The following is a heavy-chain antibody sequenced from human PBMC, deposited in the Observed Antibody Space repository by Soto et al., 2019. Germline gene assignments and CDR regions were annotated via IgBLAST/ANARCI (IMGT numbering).Heavy chain of an antibody. CDR3: ARHGTFAAAGTNYYYGMDV. Sequence: GESLKISCKGSGYSFTSYWIGGVRQMPGKGLEWMGIIYPGDSDTRYSPSFQGQVTISADKSISTAYLQWSSLKASDTAMYYCARHGTFAAAGTNYYYGMDVWGQGTTVTVSS. CDR1: GYSFTSYW. V-gene: IGHV5-51*01. J-gene: IGHJ6*02. CDR2: IYPGDSDT. D-gene: IGHD6-13*01.